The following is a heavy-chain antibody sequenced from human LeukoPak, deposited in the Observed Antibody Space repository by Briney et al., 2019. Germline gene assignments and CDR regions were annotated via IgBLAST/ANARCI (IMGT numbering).Heavy chain of an antibody. CDR2: IKQDGSEK. CDR1: GFTFSSYW. CDR3: ARDSESSRGYNGCFDY. D-gene: IGHD6-13*01. V-gene: IGHV3-7*01. Sequence: GGSLRLSCAASGFTFSSYWMSWVRQAPGKGLEWVANIKQDGSEKYYVDSVKGRFTISRDHAKNSLYLQMNSLRVDDTAVYYCARDSESSRGYNGCFDYWGQGTLVIFSS. J-gene: IGHJ4*02.